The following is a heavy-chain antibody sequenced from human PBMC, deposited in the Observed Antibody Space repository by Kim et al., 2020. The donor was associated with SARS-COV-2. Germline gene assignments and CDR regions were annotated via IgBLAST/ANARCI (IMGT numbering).Heavy chain of an antibody. CDR1: GFTFSSYG. D-gene: IGHD3-22*01. J-gene: IGHJ4*02. Sequence: GGSLRLSCAASGFTFSSYGMHWVRQAPGKGLEWVAVISYDGSNKYYADSVKGRFTISRDNSKNTLYLQMNSLRAEDTAVYYCAKDPGGLAAYDSSGFFDYWGQGTLVTVSS. V-gene: IGHV3-30*18. CDR2: ISYDGSNK. CDR3: AKDPGGLAAYDSSGFFDY.